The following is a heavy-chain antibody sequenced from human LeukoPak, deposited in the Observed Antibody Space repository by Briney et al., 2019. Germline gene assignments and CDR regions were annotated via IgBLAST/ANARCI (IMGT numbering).Heavy chain of an antibody. V-gene: IGHV1-18*01. Sequence: ASVKVSCKASGYTFTSYGISWVRQAPGQGLEWMGWISAYNGNTNDAQKLQGRVTMTTDTSTSTAYMELRSLRSDDTAVYYCARDDDYGSGSYYNLDYWGQGTLVTVSS. J-gene: IGHJ4*02. D-gene: IGHD3-10*01. CDR3: ARDDDYGSGSYYNLDY. CDR2: ISAYNGNT. CDR1: GYTFTSYG.